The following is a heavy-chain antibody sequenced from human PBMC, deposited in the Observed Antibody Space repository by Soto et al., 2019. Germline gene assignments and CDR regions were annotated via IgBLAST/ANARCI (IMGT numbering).Heavy chain of an antibody. CDR3: AKDNSDVTTAGYFDY. CDR2: ISWNSGSI. CDR1: GVTFDDYA. Sequence: GGSLRLSCAASGVTFDDYAMRLVRQAPGKGLEWVSGISWNSGSIGYADSVKGRFTISRDNAKNSLYLQMNSLRAEDTALYYCAKDNSDVTTAGYFDYWGQGTLVTVSS. V-gene: IGHV3-9*01. D-gene: IGHD4-17*01. J-gene: IGHJ4*02.